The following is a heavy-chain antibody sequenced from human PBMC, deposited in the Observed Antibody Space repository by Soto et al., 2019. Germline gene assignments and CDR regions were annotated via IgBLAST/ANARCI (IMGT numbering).Heavy chain of an antibody. CDR2: ISYDGSNT. CDR1: GFTFSSYG. J-gene: IGHJ4*02. Sequence: QVQLVESGRGVVQPGRSLRLSCAASGFTFSSYGMHWVRQAPGKGLEWVAIISYDGSNTYYADSVKGRFTISRDNSKNTLYLQMNSLRAEDTSVYYCAKEGGLSGSYYISSSYYFDYWGQGTLVIVSS. CDR3: AKEGGLSGSYYISSSYYFDY. V-gene: IGHV3-30*18. D-gene: IGHD1-26*01.